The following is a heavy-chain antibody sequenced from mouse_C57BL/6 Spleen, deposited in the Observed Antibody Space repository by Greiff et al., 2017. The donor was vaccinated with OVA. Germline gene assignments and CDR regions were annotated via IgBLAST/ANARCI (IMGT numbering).Heavy chain of an antibody. CDR3: ARNYSSSWYFDV. J-gene: IGHJ1*03. V-gene: IGHV3-6*01. CDR1: GYSITSGYY. CDR2: ISYDGSN. Sequence: VQLQQSGPGLVKPSQSLSLTCSVTGYSITSGYYWNWIRQFPGNKLEWMGYISYDGSNNYNPSLKNRISNTRDTSKNQFFLKLNSVTTADTATYCCARNYSSSWYFDVWGTGTTVTVSS. D-gene: IGHD1-1*01.